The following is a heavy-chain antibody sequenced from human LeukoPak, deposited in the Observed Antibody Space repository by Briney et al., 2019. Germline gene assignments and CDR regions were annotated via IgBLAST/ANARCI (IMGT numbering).Heavy chain of an antibody. D-gene: IGHD3-3*01. J-gene: IGHJ5*02. CDR2: IKQDETEK. V-gene: IGHV3-7*03. CDR1: GFTFSNFW. CDR3: AGWPYYDFWSGYYLAFDP. Sequence: GGSLRLSCTASGFTFSNFWMGWVRQAPGKGLEWVANIKQDETEKFYLGSVKGRFTISRDNAKNSLYLQMNSLRAEDTAVYYCAGWPYYDFWSGYYLAFDPWGQGTLVTVSS.